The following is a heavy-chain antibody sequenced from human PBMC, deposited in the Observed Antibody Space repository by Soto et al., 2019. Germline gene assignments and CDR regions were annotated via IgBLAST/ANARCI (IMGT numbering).Heavy chain of an antibody. D-gene: IGHD6-13*01. CDR3: ARGYSAVNWFDP. J-gene: IGHJ5*02. CDR2: TNHSGST. Sequence: SDTLSLTCAVYGGSFSGYYWSWIRQPPGKGLEWIGETNHSGSTNYNPSLKSRVTISVDTSKNQFSLKLSSVTAADTAVYYCARGYSAVNWFDPWGQGTLVTVSS. CDR1: GGSFSGYY. V-gene: IGHV4-34*01.